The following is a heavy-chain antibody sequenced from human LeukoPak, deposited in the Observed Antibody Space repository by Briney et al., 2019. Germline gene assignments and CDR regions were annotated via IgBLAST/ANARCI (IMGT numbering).Heavy chain of an antibody. D-gene: IGHD3-22*01. J-gene: IGHJ4*02. CDR2: ISYDGSDK. Sequence: GGSLRLSCAASGFTFSSYGMHWVRQAPGNGLEWVAVISYDGSDKNYADSVKGRFTISSANSKNMLYLQMNSLIAEHTAVYSCVYDSSGDDYTPGAYWGQGTLVTVSS. CDR3: VYDSSGDDYTPGAY. V-gene: IGHV3-30*18. CDR1: GFTFSSYG.